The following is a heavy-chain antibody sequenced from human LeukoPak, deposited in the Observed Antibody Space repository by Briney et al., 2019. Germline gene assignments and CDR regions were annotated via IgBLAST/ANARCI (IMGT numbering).Heavy chain of an antibody. Sequence: ASVKVSCKASGYTFTSYDINWVRQATGQGLEWMGWMNPNSGNTGYAQKFQGRVTMTRNTSISTAYMGLSSLRSEDTAVYYCAREDRTDYYYYGMDVWGQGTTVTVSS. D-gene: IGHD1-14*01. V-gene: IGHV1-8*01. J-gene: IGHJ6*02. CDR1: GYTFTSYD. CDR3: AREDRTDYYYYGMDV. CDR2: MNPNSGNT.